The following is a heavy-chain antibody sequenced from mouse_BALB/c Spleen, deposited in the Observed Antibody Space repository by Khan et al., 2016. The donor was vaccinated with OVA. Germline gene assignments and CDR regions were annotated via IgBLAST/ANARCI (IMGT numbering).Heavy chain of an antibody. V-gene: IGHV2-6-1*01. J-gene: IGHJ4*01. CDR3: ARQPYYHYNIMDY. CDR2: IWSDGSK. CDR1: GFSLTNYG. D-gene: IGHD2-10*01. Sequence: QVQLKESGPGLVAPSQSLSITCTISGFSLTNYGVHWVRQPPGKGLEWLVVIWSDGSKTYYSDLKSRLTISKDNSKSQVFLKMNSLQTDDTAMYFCARQPYYHYNIMDYWGQGTSVTVSS.